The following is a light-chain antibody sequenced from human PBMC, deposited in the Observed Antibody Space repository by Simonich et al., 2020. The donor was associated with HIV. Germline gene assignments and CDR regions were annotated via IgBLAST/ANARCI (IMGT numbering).Light chain of an antibody. V-gene: IGLV2-14*01. Sequence: QSALTQPASVSGSPGQSITISCTGTSSDVGDYNYVDWYQQHPGKAPKRLIYDDSKRPSGVSNRFSGSKSGNTASLTISGLQAEDEADYYCSSYTSSSTLVFGGGTKLTVL. CDR1: SSDVGDYNY. J-gene: IGLJ3*02. CDR3: SSYTSSSTLV. CDR2: DDS.